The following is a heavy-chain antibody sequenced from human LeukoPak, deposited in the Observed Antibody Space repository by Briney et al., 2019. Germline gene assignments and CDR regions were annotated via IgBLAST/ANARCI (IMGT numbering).Heavy chain of an antibody. D-gene: IGHD5-18*01. Sequence: PSETLSLTCAVYGGSFSGYYWSWIRQPPGKGLEWIGEINHSGSTNYNPSLKSRVTISVDTSKNQFSLKLSSVTAADTAVYYCASRGYSYGFVIPFQRKGGFWFDPWGQGTLVTVSS. CDR1: GGSFSGYY. V-gene: IGHV4-34*01. J-gene: IGHJ5*02. CDR2: INHSGST. CDR3: ASRGYSYGFVIPFQRKGGFWFDP.